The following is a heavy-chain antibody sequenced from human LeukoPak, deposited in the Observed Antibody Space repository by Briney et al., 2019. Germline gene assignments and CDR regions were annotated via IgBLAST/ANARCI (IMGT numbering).Heavy chain of an antibody. CDR3: ARGGYYGSGNDFRFDP. Sequence: SETLSLTCTVSGGSISSYFWTWIRQPPGKGLEWIGYIYYSGSTNYKPSLKSRVTISVDTSKNQFSLKLSSVTAADTAVYYCARGGYYGSGNDFRFDPWGQGTLVTVSS. V-gene: IGHV4-59*01. CDR1: GGSISSYF. D-gene: IGHD3-10*01. CDR2: IYYSGST. J-gene: IGHJ5*02.